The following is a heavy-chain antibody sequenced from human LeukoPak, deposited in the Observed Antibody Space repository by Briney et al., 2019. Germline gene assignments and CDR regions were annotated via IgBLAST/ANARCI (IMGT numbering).Heavy chain of an antibody. CDR3: ARGRRYCSGGSCYLYYFDY. D-gene: IGHD2-15*01. CDR2: MNPNSGNT. CDR1: GYTFTSYD. Sequence: GASVKVSCKASGYTFTSYDINWLRQATGQGLEWMGWMNPNSGNTGYAQKFQGRVTMTRNTSISTAYMELSSLRSEDTAVYYCARGRRYCSGGSCYLYYFDYWGQGTLVTVSS. V-gene: IGHV1-8*01. J-gene: IGHJ4*02.